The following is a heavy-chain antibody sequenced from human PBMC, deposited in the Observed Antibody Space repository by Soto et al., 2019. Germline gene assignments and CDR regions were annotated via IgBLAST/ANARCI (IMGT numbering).Heavy chain of an antibody. V-gene: IGHV4-4*02. CDR2: IFQSGST. CDR3: ARGRGRYSSGWSWFDP. Sequence: SETLSLTCGVSGGTIRSLDWWTWVRQPPGKGLEWIGEIFQSGSTNYTPSLESRVTISADKSKNQFSLTLTSVTAADTAVYFCARGRGRYSSGWSWFDPWGQGILVTVSS. CDR1: GGTIRSLDW. J-gene: IGHJ5*02. D-gene: IGHD6-19*01.